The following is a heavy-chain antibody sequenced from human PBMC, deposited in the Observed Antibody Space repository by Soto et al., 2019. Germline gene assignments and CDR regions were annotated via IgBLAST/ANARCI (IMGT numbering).Heavy chain of an antibody. CDR1: GLPFSSYP. D-gene: IGHD4-4*01. V-gene: IGHV3-23*01. CDR2: STGAGGST. CDR3: AKGHSDYQGDYNYYGMDV. Sequence: GGSLRLSGAAPGLPFSSYPISWVRQAPGKGLEWVAASTGAGGSTYKVDSEKGRFTISRDNSKKTVYLQLDGLRAEDTAIYYCAKGHSDYQGDYNYYGMDVWGQGTTVTVSS. J-gene: IGHJ6*02.